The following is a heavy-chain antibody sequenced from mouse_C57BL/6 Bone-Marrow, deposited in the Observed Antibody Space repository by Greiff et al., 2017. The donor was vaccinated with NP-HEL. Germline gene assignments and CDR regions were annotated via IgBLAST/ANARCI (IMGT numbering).Heavy chain of an antibody. CDR2: INYDGSST. Sequence: EVKLVESEGGLVQPGSSMKLSCTASGFTFSDYYMAWVRQVPEKGLEWVANINYDGSSTYYLDSLKSRFIISSDNAKNILYLQMSSLKSEDTATYYCARVANWDWYFDVWGTGTTVTVSS. D-gene: IGHD4-1*01. CDR1: GFTFSDYY. CDR3: ARVANWDWYFDV. V-gene: IGHV5-16*01. J-gene: IGHJ1*03.